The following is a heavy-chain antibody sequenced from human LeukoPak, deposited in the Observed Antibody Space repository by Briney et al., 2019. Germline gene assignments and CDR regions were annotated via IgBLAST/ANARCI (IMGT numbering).Heavy chain of an antibody. V-gene: IGHV3-33*01. D-gene: IGHD3-22*01. CDR2: ISYNGNNR. CDR3: ARWTGADFSGYYDY. Sequence: SGGSLRVSCAASGFTFSSHGMHWVRQAPGKGLERATFISYNGNNRYYADSVKGRFTISRDNSKNTLSLQMDSLRDEDSGVYYCARWTGADFSGYYDYWGQGTLATVSS. J-gene: IGHJ4*02. CDR1: GFTFSSHG.